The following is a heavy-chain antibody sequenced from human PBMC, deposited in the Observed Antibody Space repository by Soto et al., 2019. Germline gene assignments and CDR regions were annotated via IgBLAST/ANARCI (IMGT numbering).Heavy chain of an antibody. J-gene: IGHJ4*02. V-gene: IGHV3-53*01. D-gene: IGHD4-17*01. CDR2: LYRGGST. CDR1: GFTVSNHY. Sequence: EVQLVESGGGLIQPGGSLRLSCAASGFTVSNHYMNWVRQAPGKGLEWVSVLYRGGSTYYADSVEGRFTISRDNSKNTLSLQMNSLRDDDTAVYYCARGREAYGDYSLAYWCQGTLVTVSS. CDR3: ARGREAYGDYSLAY.